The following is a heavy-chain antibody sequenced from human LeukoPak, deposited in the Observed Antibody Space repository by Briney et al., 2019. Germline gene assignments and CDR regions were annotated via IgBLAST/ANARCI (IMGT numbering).Heavy chain of an antibody. Sequence: PGGSLRLSCAASGFTFSSYAMSWLRQAPGKGLEWVSAISGSGGSTYYADSVKGRFTISRDNSKNTLYLQMNSLRAEDTAVYYCAKDYDSSGYYDYWGQGTLVTVSS. J-gene: IGHJ4*02. D-gene: IGHD3-22*01. CDR2: ISGSGGST. CDR1: GFTFSSYA. V-gene: IGHV3-23*01. CDR3: AKDYDSSGYYDY.